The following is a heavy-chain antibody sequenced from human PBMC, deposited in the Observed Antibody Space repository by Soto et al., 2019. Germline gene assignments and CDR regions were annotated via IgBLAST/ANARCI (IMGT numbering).Heavy chain of an antibody. CDR3: AKDAPPADY. CDR1: GYIFTSYY. Sequence: QVQLVQSGAEVKKPGASVKVSCKASGYIFTSYYISWVRQAPGQGLEWMGWISAYNGNTNYAQKIQGRVTMTTDTSTSTAYMEPRSLTADDTAVYYWAKDAPPADYWGQGTLVTVSS. J-gene: IGHJ4*02. CDR2: ISAYNGNT. V-gene: IGHV1-18*01.